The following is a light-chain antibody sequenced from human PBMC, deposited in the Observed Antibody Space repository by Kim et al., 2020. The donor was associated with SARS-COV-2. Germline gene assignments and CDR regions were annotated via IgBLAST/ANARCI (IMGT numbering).Light chain of an antibody. J-gene: IGLJ1*01. CDR3: SSYTSTNTFV. Sequence: QSALTQPAYVSGSPGQSITISCTGTSSDVGGYNYVSWYQQHPGKAPKLMIYDVNERPSGVSNRFSGSKSGNTASLTISGLQAKDEADYYCSSYTSTNTFVFGTGTKVTVL. CDR2: DVN. V-gene: IGLV2-14*01. CDR1: SSDVGGYNY.